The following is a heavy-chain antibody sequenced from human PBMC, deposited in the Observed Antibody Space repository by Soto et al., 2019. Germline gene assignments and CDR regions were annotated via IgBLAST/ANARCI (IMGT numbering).Heavy chain of an antibody. D-gene: IGHD2-15*01. CDR3: ARERGRVANPIDY. J-gene: IGHJ4*02. Sequence: QVQLVESGGGVVQPGRSLRLSCAASGFTFSSYGMHWVRQAPGKGLEWVAVIWYDGSNKCYADSVKGRFTISRDNSKNTLYLQMNSLRAEDTAVYYCARERGRVANPIDYWGQGTLVTVSS. CDR1: GFTFSSYG. V-gene: IGHV3-33*01. CDR2: IWYDGSNK.